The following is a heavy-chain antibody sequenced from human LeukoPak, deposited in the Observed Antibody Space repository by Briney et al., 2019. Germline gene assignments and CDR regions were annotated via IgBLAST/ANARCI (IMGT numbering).Heavy chain of an antibody. D-gene: IGHD3-10*01. CDR3: ARGGVLWFGELYYYFDY. Sequence: GASVKVSCKASGYTFTGYYMHWVRQAPGQGLEWMGWINPNSGGTNYAQKFQGRVTMTRDTSISTAYMELSRLRSDDTAVYYCARGGVLWFGELYYYFDYWGQGTLVTVSS. CDR1: GYTFTGYY. CDR2: INPNSGGT. J-gene: IGHJ4*02. V-gene: IGHV1-2*02.